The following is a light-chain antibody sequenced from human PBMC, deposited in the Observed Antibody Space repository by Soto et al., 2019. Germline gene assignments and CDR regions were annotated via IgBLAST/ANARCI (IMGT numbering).Light chain of an antibody. V-gene: IGKV1-12*01. CDR3: QQGDSFPIA. J-gene: IGKJ5*01. Sequence: DIQMTQSPSTLSASVGDRVAITCRASQSISASLAWYQQKPGTVPNLLIFAASSLQSGVPSRFSGSGAGTEFTLSITSLQPEDFGTYYCQQGDSFPIAFGQGTRLEIK. CDR2: AAS. CDR1: QSISAS.